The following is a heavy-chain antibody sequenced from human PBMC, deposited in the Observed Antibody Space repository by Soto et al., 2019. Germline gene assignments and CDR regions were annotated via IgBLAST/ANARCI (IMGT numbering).Heavy chain of an antibody. J-gene: IGHJ4*02. D-gene: IGHD5-18*01. V-gene: IGHV3-7*01. CDR1: GFMFSSYW. CDR3: ARDFYGGYTYGPGDY. CDR2: IHGDGGKI. Sequence: GGSLRLSCAASGFMFSSYWMSWVRQSPGKGLEWVANIHGDGGKIYYVDSVKGRFTISRDNAKRSLYLQMNSLRAEDTAVYYCARDFYGGYTYGPGDYWGQGALVTVSS.